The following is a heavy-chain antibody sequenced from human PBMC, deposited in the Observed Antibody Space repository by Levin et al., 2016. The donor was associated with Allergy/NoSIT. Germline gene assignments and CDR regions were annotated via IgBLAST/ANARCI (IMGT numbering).Heavy chain of an antibody. CDR1: GYTLTELS. CDR2: FDPEDGET. Sequence: ASVKVSCKVSGYTLTELSMHWVRQAPGKGLEWMGGFDPEDGETIYAQKLQGRVTMTTDTSTSTAYMELRSLRSDDTAVYYCARDCSSTSCRFDYWGQGTLVTVSS. V-gene: IGHV1-24*01. D-gene: IGHD2-2*01. CDR3: ARDCSSTSCRFDY. J-gene: IGHJ4*02.